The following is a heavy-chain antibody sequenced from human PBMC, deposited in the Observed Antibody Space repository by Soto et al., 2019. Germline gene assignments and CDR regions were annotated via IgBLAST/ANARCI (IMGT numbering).Heavy chain of an antibody. Sequence: SLKISCAASGFTFDDYAMHWVRQAPGKGLEWVSGISWNSGSIGYADSVKGRFTISRDNAKNSLYLQMNSLRAEDTALYYCAKAEGIAAAGKNAFDIWGQGTMVTVSS. CDR3: AKAEGIAAAGKNAFDI. V-gene: IGHV3-9*01. J-gene: IGHJ3*02. CDR2: ISWNSGSI. CDR1: GFTFDDYA. D-gene: IGHD6-13*01.